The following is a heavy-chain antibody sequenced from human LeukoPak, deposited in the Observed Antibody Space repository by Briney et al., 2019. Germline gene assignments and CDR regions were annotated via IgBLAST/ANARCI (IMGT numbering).Heavy chain of an antibody. CDR2: IKQDGREK. CDR3: ARSHRSFASGSGDF. Sequence: PGGSLRLSCAASRFTFSDYWMSWVRQAPGKGREWVANIKQDGREKYYVDSVKGRFTISRDNAKNSLYLQMNSLRAEDTAVYYCARSHRSFASGSGDFWGQGTLVTVSS. D-gene: IGHD3-10*01. J-gene: IGHJ4*02. V-gene: IGHV3-7*05. CDR1: RFTFSDYW.